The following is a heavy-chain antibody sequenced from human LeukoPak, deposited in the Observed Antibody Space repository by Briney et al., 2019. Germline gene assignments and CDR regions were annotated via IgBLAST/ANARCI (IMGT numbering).Heavy chain of an antibody. CDR1: GFTFSSYA. CDR2: ISGSGGST. J-gene: IGHJ4*02. CDR3: AKVPNYYDSSGYSPFDY. V-gene: IGHV3-23*01. Sequence: PGGSLRLSCAASGFTFSSYAMSWVRQAPGKGLEWVSAISGSGGSTYYADSVKGRFTISRDNSKNTLYLQMNSLRAEDTAVYYCAKVPNYYDSSGYSPFDYWGQGTLVTVSS. D-gene: IGHD3-22*01.